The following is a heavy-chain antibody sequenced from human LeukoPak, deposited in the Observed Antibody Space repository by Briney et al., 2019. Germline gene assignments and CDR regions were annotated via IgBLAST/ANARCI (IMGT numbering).Heavy chain of an antibody. V-gene: IGHV1-2*02. Sequence: ASVKVSCQGFGYTFNAYYIHWVRQAPGKGLEWMGWINPTSGASKYTQAFQGRVTMTSDTSSGTAYMEVTSLRSDDTAVYFCARVTGSWDLRYFDYWGQGTRVTVSS. D-gene: IGHD3-9*01. J-gene: IGHJ4*01. CDR3: ARVTGSWDLRYFDY. CDR2: INPTSGAS. CDR1: GYTFNAYY.